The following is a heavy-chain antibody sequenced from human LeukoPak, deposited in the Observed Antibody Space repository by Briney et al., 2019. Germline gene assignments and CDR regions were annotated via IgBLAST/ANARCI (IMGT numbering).Heavy chain of an antibody. CDR1: SGSISSFSGYY. J-gene: IGHJ6*03. V-gene: IGHV4-39*07. CDR2: IYYSGST. D-gene: IGHD2-15*01. CDR3: ARGACSGGSCYFMSGRYYYMDV. Sequence: PSETLSLTCTVSSGSISSFSGYYWGWIRQPPGKGLEWIGSIYYSGSTSYNPSLKSRVTISVDTSKNQFSLKLSSVTAADTAVYYCARGACSGGSCYFMSGRYYYMDVWGKRTTVTVSS.